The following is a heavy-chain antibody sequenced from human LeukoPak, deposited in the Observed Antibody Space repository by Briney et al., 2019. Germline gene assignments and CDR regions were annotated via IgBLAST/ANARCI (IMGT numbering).Heavy chain of an antibody. CDR2: IYSGGST. Sequence: SGGSLRLSCAASGFTVSSNYMSWVRQAPGKGLEWVSVIYSGGSTYYADSVKGRFTISRDNSKNTLYLQMNSLRAEDTAVYYCAREGSSLVHGMDVWGQGTTVTVSS. J-gene: IGHJ6*02. CDR1: GFTVSSNY. CDR3: AREGSSLVHGMDV. D-gene: IGHD6-13*01. V-gene: IGHV3-53*01.